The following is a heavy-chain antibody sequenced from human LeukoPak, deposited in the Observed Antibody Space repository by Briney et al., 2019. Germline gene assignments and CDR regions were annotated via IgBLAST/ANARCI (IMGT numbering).Heavy chain of an antibody. CDR2: IKADGSEK. J-gene: IGHJ6*02. CDR1: GFSFSGHW. CDR3: TTEDYYASGSYPNYYYGMDV. Sequence: GGSLRLSCAASGFSFSGHWMNWVRQPREKGLEWVANIKADGSEKYYVDSVKGRFTISRDDSKNTLYLQMNSLKTEDTAVYYCTTEDYYASGSYPNYYYGMDVWGQGTTVTVSS. V-gene: IGHV3-7*03. D-gene: IGHD3-10*01.